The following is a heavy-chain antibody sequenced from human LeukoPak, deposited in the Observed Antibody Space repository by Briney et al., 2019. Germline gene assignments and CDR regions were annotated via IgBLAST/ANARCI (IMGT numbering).Heavy chain of an antibody. V-gene: IGHV1-69*04. D-gene: IGHD3-22*01. Sequence: SVKVSCKASGGTFSSFAISWVRQAPGQGLEWMGRIIPIFGIANYAQKFQGRVTITADKSTSTAYMELSSLRSEDTAVYYCGASSYYYDSSGFIDYWGQGTLVTVSS. CDR1: GGTFSSFA. CDR2: IIPIFGIA. J-gene: IGHJ4*02. CDR3: GASSYYYDSSGFIDY.